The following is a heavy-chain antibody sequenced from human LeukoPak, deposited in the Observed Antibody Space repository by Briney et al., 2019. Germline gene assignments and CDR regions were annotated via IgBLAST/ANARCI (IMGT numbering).Heavy chain of an antibody. Sequence: SETLSLTCTVSGGSISSYYWSWIRQPPGKGLEWIGYIYYSGSTNYNPSLKSRVTISVDTSKNQFSLKLSSVTAADTAVYYCARLGDIVVVVAATGGAFDIWGQGTMVTVSS. CDR2: IYYSGST. CDR1: GGSISSYY. CDR3: ARLGDIVVVVAATGGAFDI. D-gene: IGHD2-15*01. J-gene: IGHJ3*02. V-gene: IGHV4-59*08.